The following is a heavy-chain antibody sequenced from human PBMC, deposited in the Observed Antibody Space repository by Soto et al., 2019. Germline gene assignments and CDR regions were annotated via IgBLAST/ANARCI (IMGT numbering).Heavy chain of an antibody. V-gene: IGHV4-30-4*01. Sequence: SETLSLTCTVSGGSISGGDYYWSWIRQPPGKGLEWIGYIYYSGSTYYNPSLKSRITISVDTSKNQFSLKLTSVTAADTAVYYCARSFPASMRVFLYWGQGTLVTVSS. D-gene: IGHD2-2*01. CDR3: ARSFPASMRVFLY. CDR1: GGSISGGDYY. CDR2: IYYSGST. J-gene: IGHJ4*02.